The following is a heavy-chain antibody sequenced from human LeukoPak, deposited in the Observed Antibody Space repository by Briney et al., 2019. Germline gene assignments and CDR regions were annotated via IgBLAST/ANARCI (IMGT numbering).Heavy chain of an antibody. CDR2: ISGSNGNT. CDR3: ARSGRGTYYYFDL. V-gene: IGHV1-18*01. CDR1: GYTFTRYG. D-gene: IGHD1-26*01. J-gene: IGHJ4*02. Sequence: ASVKVSCKPSGYTFTRYGISWVRQAPGQGREWMGWISGSNGNTNYAQTFQGRVSMTADTSTSTAHMELRTLRSDDTAVYYCARSGRGTYYYFDLWGQGNVVTVSA.